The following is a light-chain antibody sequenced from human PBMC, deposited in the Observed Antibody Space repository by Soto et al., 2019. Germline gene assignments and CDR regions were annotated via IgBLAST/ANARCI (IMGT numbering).Light chain of an antibody. CDR3: SSYATSGSFVV. V-gene: IGLV2-14*01. J-gene: IGLJ2*01. CDR2: EVS. Sequence: QSALTQPASVSGSPGQSITISCTGTSSDVGGYNYVSWYQQHPGKAPKLMIYEVSNRPSGVSHRFSGSKSGTTASLTISGLQAEDEADYYCSSYATSGSFVVFGGGTKLTVL. CDR1: SSDVGGYNY.